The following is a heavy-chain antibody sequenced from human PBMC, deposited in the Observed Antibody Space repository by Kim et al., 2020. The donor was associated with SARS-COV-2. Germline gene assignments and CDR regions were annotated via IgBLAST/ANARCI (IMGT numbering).Heavy chain of an antibody. Sequence: RQSRVTISVATSKDQFSLKLSSVTAADTAVYYCARGRVAARVLKNNWFDPWGQGTLVTVSS. CDR3: ARGRVAARVLKNNWFDP. J-gene: IGHJ5*02. V-gene: IGHV4-34*01. D-gene: IGHD6-6*01.